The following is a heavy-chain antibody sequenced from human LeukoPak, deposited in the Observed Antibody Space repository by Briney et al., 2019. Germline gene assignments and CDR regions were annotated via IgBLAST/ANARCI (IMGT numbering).Heavy chain of an antibody. Sequence: GGSLRLSCAAPGFTFSNAWMSWVRQAPGKGLEWVGRIKSKTDGGTTDYAAPVKGRFTISRDDSKTTLYLQMNSLKTEDTAVCYCTTDPAWGFLEWLVGGRYVDVWGQGTTVTVSS. D-gene: IGHD3-3*01. V-gene: IGHV3-15*01. CDR2: IKSKTDGGTT. J-gene: IGHJ6*02. CDR3: TTDPAWGFLEWLVGGRYVDV. CDR1: GFTFSNAW.